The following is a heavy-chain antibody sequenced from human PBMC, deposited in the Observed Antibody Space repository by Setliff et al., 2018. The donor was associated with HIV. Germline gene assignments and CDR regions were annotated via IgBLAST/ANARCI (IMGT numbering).Heavy chain of an antibody. J-gene: IGHJ4*02. V-gene: IGHV4-39*07. CDR2: IAYTGSG. CDR3: AREVRWELPQGFDH. CDR1: GGSISSRNFH. D-gene: IGHD1-26*01. Sequence: SETLSLTCTVSGGSISSRNFHWGWIRQPPGKGLEWIGSIAYTGSGYYNSSLKSRVTISVDTSRNECSLKLTSVTAADTAVYYCAREVRWELPQGFDHWGQGSQVTVSS.